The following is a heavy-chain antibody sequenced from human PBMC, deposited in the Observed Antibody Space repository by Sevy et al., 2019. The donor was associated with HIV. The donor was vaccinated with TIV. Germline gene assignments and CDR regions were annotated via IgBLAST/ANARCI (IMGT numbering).Heavy chain of an antibody. CDR1: GYTFTSYD. CDR2: MNPNSGNT. D-gene: IGHD3-10*01. V-gene: IGHV1-8*01. J-gene: IGHJ6*02. CDR3: ARGRGVLGFGDV. Sequence: ASVKVSCKASGYTFTSYDINWVRQATGQGLEWMGWMNPNSGNTGYAQKFQGRVTMTRNTSISTAYMELSSLRSEDMAVYYCARGRGVLGFGDVWGQGTTVTVSS.